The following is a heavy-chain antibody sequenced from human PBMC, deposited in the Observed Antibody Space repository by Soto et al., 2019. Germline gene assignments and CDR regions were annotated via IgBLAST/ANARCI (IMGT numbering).Heavy chain of an antibody. CDR3: KGGGSGNPFDY. V-gene: IGHV4-59*11. J-gene: IGHJ4*02. CDR1: GVSITSHY. D-gene: IGHD2-15*01. CDR2: IHYSGST. Sequence: SETLSLTCTVSGVSITSHYWTWIRQPPGKGLEWIGNIHYSGSTHYSPSLKSRVSISVDTTENQSSLRLSSVTTAATAVYYCKGGGSGNPFDYWGQGTLVTVSS.